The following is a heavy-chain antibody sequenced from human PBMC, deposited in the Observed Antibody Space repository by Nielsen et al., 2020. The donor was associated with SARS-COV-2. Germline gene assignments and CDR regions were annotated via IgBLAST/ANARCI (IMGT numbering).Heavy chain of an antibody. J-gene: IGHJ4*02. CDR3: ARPASGTYQNPDS. Sequence: GGSLRLSCKGSGYSFTSNWITWVRQVPGKGLEWVGRIDPSDSYTNYSPSFQGHVTISVDRAISTAFLQWSSLRASDSAMYYCARPASGTYQNPDSWGQGTLVTVTS. CDR1: GYSFTSNW. CDR2: IDPSDSYT. D-gene: IGHD1-26*01. V-gene: IGHV5-10-1*01.